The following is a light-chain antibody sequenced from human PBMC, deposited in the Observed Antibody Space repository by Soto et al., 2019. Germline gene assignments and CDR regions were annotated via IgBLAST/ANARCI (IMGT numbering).Light chain of an antibody. CDR3: AAWDDSLGVRYV. Sequence: QSALTQPPSASGTPGQRVTISCSGSSSNIGSNFVYWYQQRPGTAPRLLIYNNDQRPSGVPDRFSGSKSGTSASLAISGLRSEDEADYYCAAWDDSLGVRYVFGTGTKVTVL. CDR1: SSNIGSNF. V-gene: IGLV1-47*02. CDR2: NND. J-gene: IGLJ1*01.